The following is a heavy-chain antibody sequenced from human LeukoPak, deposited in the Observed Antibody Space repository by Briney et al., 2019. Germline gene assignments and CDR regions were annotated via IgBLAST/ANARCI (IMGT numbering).Heavy chain of an antibody. V-gene: IGHV4-61*02. CDR2: IYISGST. Sequence: SETLSLTCTVSGGSISSGGYYWSWIRQPAGKGLEWIGRIYISGSTNYNPSLKSRVTISVDTSKNQFFLKLSSVTAADTAVYYCARERRKNSGSYGAFDIWGQGTMVTVSS. D-gene: IGHD1-26*01. J-gene: IGHJ3*02. CDR3: ARERRKNSGSYGAFDI. CDR1: GGSISSGGYY.